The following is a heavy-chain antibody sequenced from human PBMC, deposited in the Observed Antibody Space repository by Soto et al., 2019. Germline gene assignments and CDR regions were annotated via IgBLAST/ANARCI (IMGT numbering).Heavy chain of an antibody. V-gene: IGHV1-3*01. D-gene: IGHD3-3*01. J-gene: IGHJ6*02. CDR1: GYTFTSYA. CDR3: ARDKVGDFWSGYNYYYYYGMDV. CDR2: INAGNGNT. Sequence: ASVKVSCKASGYTFTSYAMHWVRQAPGQRLEWMGWINAGNGNTKYSQKFQGRVTITRDTSAGTAYMALSSLRSEDSAVYYCARDKVGDFWSGYNYYYYYGMDVWGQRTTVTVSS.